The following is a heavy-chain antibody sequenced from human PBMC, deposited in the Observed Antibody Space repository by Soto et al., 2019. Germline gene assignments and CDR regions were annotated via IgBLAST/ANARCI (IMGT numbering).Heavy chain of an antibody. Sequence: SETLSLTCTVSGGSISSSSYYWGWIRQPPGKGLEWIGSIYYSGSTYYNPSLKSRVTISVDTSKNQFSLELSSVTAADTAVYYCARHIRFLEWVHRNWFDPWGQGTLVTVSS. J-gene: IGHJ5*02. CDR1: GGSISSSSYY. CDR3: ARHIRFLEWVHRNWFDP. D-gene: IGHD3-3*01. CDR2: IYYSGST. V-gene: IGHV4-39*01.